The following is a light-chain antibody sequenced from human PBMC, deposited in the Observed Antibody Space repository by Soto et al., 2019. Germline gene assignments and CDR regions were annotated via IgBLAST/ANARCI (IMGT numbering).Light chain of an antibody. CDR3: QQHSHWPPWT. J-gene: IGKJ1*01. CDR1: QSVSSD. Sequence: EIVLTQSPGTLSLSPGERATLSCRASQSVSSDLAWYQQKPGQAPRLLIYRASTRAIGVPARFSDSGSGTEFTLTISSLQSEDFAVYYCQQHSHWPPWTFGQGTKVDIK. V-gene: IGKV3-15*01. CDR2: RAS.